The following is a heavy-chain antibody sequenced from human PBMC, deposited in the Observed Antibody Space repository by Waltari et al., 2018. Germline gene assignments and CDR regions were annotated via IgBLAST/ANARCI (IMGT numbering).Heavy chain of an antibody. CDR3: ASDSNDYGDYVLDY. V-gene: IGHV3-30*02. D-gene: IGHD4-17*01. J-gene: IGHJ4*02. Sequence: QVQLVESGGGVVQPGGSLRLSCPASGFTFGSYGMHWVRQAPGKGLEGVAFIRYDGSNKYYADSVKGRFTISRDNSKNTLYLQMNSLRAEDTAVYYCASDSNDYGDYVLDYWGQGTLVTVSS. CDR1: GFTFGSYG. CDR2: IRYDGSNK.